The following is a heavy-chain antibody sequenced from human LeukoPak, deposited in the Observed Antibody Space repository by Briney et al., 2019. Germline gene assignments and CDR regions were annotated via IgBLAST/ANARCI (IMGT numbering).Heavy chain of an antibody. V-gene: IGHV3-30*02. CDR1: GFTFSSYA. CDR2: IRYDGSNK. CDR3: AKDPSNVLLPMNFDY. D-gene: IGHD1-26*01. J-gene: IGHJ4*02. Sequence: GGSLRLSCAASGFTFSSYAMHWVRQAPGKGLEWVAFIRYDGSNKYYADSVKGRFTISRDNSKNTLYLQMNSLRAEDTAVYYCAKDPSNVLLPMNFDYWGQGTLVTVSS.